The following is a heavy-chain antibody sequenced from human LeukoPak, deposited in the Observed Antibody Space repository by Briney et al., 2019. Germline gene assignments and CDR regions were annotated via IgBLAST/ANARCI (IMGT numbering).Heavy chain of an antibody. CDR2: ISGSGGST. CDR3: ASGQGYDFWYYYMDV. CDR1: GFTFSSYA. V-gene: IGHV3-23*01. Sequence: PGGSLRLSCAASGFTFSSYAMSWVRQAPGKGLEWVSAISGSGGSTYYADSVKGRFTISRDNAKNSLYLQMNSLRAEDTAVYYCASGQGYDFWYYYMDVWGKGTTVTVSS. J-gene: IGHJ6*03. D-gene: IGHD3-3*01.